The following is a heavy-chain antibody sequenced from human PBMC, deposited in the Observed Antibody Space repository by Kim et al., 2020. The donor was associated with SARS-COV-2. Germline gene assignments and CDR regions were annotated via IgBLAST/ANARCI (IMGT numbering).Heavy chain of an antibody. V-gene: IGHV3-9*01. Sequence: GGSLRLSCAASGFIFGDYAMHWVRQAPGKGLEWVSGISWNSGSIGYADSVKGRFTISRDNAKNSLYLQMNSLRAEDTALYYCAKDPSNSWYGAYGMDVWGQGTTVTVSS. CDR3: AKDPSNSWYGAYGMDV. J-gene: IGHJ6*02. CDR1: GFIFGDYA. CDR2: ISWNSGSI. D-gene: IGHD6-13*01.